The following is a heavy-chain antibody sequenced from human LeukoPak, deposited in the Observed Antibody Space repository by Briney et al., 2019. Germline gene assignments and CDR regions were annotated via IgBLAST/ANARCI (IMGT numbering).Heavy chain of an antibody. J-gene: IGHJ4*02. D-gene: IGHD3-10*01. CDR1: GYTSTSYD. CDR3: ARANGGGLDY. CDR2: IHPTDGST. V-gene: IGHV1-46*01. Sequence: ASVKVSCKASGYTSTSYDINWVRQATGQGLEWLGIIHPTDGSTSYTQKIQGRVTMTRDTATGTVYLELSSLRSEDTAVYWCARANGGGLDYWGQGTLITVSS.